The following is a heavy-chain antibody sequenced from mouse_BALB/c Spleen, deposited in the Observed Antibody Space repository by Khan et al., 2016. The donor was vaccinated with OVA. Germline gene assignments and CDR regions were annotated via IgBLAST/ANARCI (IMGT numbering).Heavy chain of an antibody. Sequence: EVQLQESGPGLVKPSQSLSLTCTVTGYSITSDYAWNWIRQFPGNKLEWMGYISYSGSTTYNPSLKSRISITRDPSKDQFFLQLKFVTSEDTATYYCASELGRYYALDYWGQGTSVTVSS. CDR2: ISYSGST. CDR3: ASELGRYYALDY. CDR1: GYSITSDYA. D-gene: IGHD4-1*01. V-gene: IGHV3-2*02. J-gene: IGHJ4*01.